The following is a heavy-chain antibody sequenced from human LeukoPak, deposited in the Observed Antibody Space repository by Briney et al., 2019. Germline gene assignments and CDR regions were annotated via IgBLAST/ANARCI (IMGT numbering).Heavy chain of an antibody. CDR3: ARGFGSGASSVQF. J-gene: IGHJ4*02. V-gene: IGHV3-33*01. D-gene: IGHD2-15*01. CDR2: IWYDGKFK. Sequence: GGSLRLSCAASGFTFKTYAMHWVRQAPSKGLEWLAVIWYDGKFKYYGDSVKGRISISRDNSKATLDLQMDNLRAEDSGVYYCARGFGSGASSVQFWGQGTLVTVSS. CDR1: GFTFKTYA.